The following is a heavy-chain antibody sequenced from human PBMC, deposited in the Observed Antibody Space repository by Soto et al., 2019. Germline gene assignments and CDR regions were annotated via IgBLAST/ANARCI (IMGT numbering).Heavy chain of an antibody. D-gene: IGHD2-8*02. CDR2: IYYSGST. CDR3: AAVRVAAPSHFDY. J-gene: IGHJ4*02. Sequence: SETLSLTCTVSGGSISSYYWSWIRRPPGKGLEWIGYIYYSGSTNYNPSLKSRVTISVDTSKNQFSLKLSSVTAADTAVYYCAAVRVAAPSHFDYWGQGTLGTVS. V-gene: IGHV4-59*01. CDR1: GGSISSYY.